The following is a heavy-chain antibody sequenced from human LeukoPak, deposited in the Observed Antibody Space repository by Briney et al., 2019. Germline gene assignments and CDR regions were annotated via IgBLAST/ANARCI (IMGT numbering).Heavy chain of an antibody. CDR3: ARDQTSYYYDSSGLVTPRGYVDY. V-gene: IGHV3-30-3*01. CDR2: ISYDGSNK. D-gene: IGHD3-22*01. CDR1: GFTFSSYA. J-gene: IGHJ4*02. Sequence: GGSLRLSCAASGFTFSSYAMHWVRQAPGKGLEWVAVISYDGSNKYYADSVKGRFTISRDNSKNSLYLQMNSLRAEDTAVYYCARDQTSYYYDSSGLVTPRGYVDYWGQGTLVTVSS.